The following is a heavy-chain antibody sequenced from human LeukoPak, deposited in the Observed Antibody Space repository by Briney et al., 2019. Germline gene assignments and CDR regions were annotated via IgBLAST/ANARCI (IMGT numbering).Heavy chain of an antibody. CDR1: GFTFSGYW. D-gene: IGHD1-26*01. CDR2: IGSDGGST. V-gene: IGHV3-74*03. Sequence: GGSLRLSCTASGFTFSGYWMNWVRQAPGKGLVWVSRIGSDGGSTTYADSVKGRLTISRDNAKNTLYLQMTSLRAEDTAVYYCARDPLVELSGSYSAYFDYWGQGTLVTVSS. CDR3: ARDPLVELSGSYSAYFDY. J-gene: IGHJ4*02.